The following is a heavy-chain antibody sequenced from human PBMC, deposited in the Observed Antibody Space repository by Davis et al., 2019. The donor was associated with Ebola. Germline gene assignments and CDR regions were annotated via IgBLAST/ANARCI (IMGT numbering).Heavy chain of an antibody. V-gene: IGHV1-46*01. J-gene: IGHJ5*02. CDR1: GYTFTSYY. Sequence: ASVKVSCKASGYTFTSYYMHWVRQAPGQGLEWMGIINPSGGSTSYAQKFQGRVTMTRDTSTSTVYMELSSLRSEDTAVYYCARDRHSDIVVVVAAFDPWGQGTLVTVSS. CDR2: INPSGGST. CDR3: ARDRHSDIVVVVAAFDP. D-gene: IGHD2-15*01.